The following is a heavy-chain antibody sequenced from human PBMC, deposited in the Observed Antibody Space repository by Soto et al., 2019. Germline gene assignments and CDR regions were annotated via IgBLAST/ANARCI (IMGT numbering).Heavy chain of an antibody. CDR2: IYYSGST. CDR3: ARDQGSSWYDDYYYYGMDV. D-gene: IGHD6-13*01. V-gene: IGHV4-59*01. Sequence: PSETLSLTCTVSGGSISSYYWSWIRQPPGKGLEWIGYIYYSGSTNYNPSLKSRVTISVDTSKNQFSLKLSSVTAADTAVYYCARDQGSSWYDDYYYYGMDVWGQGTTVT. CDR1: GGSISSYY. J-gene: IGHJ6*02.